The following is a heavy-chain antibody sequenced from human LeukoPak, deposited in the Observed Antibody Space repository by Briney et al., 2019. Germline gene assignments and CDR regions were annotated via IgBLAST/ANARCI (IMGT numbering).Heavy chain of an antibody. Sequence: SVTVSFKASGGTFSTYEINWVRQAPGQGLEWVGRIIPVLNIANYAQRFQGRVTITADKSTNTAYMELSSLRSEDTATYYCARRSDTGVVPHHSYYCFDVWGQGTAVTVSS. V-gene: IGHV1-69*10. CDR1: GGTFSTYE. CDR3: ARRSDTGVVPHHSYYCFDV. CDR2: IIPVLNIA. D-gene: IGHD5-18*01. J-gene: IGHJ6*02.